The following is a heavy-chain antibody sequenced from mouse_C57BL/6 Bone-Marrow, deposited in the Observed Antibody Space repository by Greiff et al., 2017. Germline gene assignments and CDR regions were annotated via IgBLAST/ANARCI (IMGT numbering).Heavy chain of an antibody. CDR1: GFTFSDAW. CDR3: TRHLIYYYGSSYSYWYFDV. D-gene: IGHD1-1*01. V-gene: IGHV6-6*01. Sequence: EVKLVESGGGLVQPGGSMKLSCAASGFTFSDAWMDWVRQSPEKGLEWVAEIRNKANNHATYYAESVKGRFTISRDDSKSSVYLQMNSLRAEDTSIYYCTRHLIYYYGSSYSYWYFDVWGTGTTVTVSS. CDR2: IRNKANNHAT. J-gene: IGHJ1*03.